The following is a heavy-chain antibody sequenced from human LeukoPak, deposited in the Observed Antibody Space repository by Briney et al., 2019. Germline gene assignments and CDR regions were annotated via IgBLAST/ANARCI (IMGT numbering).Heavy chain of an antibody. CDR1: EYTFTSYA. CDR2: INTNTGNP. D-gene: IGHD3-10*01. CDR3: ARAGPDWFGELLFDY. V-gene: IGHV7-4-1*02. J-gene: IGHJ4*02. Sequence: ASVTVSCKASEYTFTSYAMNWVRQAPGQGLEWMGWINTNTGNPTYAQGFTGRFVFSLDTSVSTAYLQISSLKAEDTAVYYCARAGPDWFGELLFDYWGQGTLVTVSS.